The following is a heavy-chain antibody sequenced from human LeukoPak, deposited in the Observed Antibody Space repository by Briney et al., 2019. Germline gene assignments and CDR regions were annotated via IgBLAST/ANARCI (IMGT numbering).Heavy chain of an antibody. Sequence: ASVKVSCMASGYTFTSYSMHWVRQAPGQGLEWMGIIIPSGGSASYAQKFQGRVTMTRDTSTSTGYMEQSSVRSEDTAVYYCARDRYKYGDYEVDYWGQGTLVTVSS. CDR1: GYTFTSYS. CDR3: ARDRYKYGDYEVDY. CDR2: IIPSGGSA. V-gene: IGHV1-46*01. D-gene: IGHD4-17*01. J-gene: IGHJ4*02.